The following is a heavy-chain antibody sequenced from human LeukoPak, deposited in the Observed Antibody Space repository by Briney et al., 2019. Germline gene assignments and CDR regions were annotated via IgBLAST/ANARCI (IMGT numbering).Heavy chain of an antibody. Sequence: SETLSLTCTVSVGSISSYYWSWIRQPPGKGLEWIGYIYYSGSTNYNPSLKSRVTISVDTSKNQFSLKLSSVTAADTAVYYCAGQSYVGTPFDYWGQGTLVTVSS. V-gene: IGHV4-59*01. CDR3: AGQSYVGTPFDY. CDR1: VGSISSYY. D-gene: IGHD1-26*01. J-gene: IGHJ4*02. CDR2: IYYSGST.